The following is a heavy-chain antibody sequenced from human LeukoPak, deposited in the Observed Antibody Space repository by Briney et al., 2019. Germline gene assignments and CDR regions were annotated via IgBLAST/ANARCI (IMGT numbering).Heavy chain of an antibody. CDR3: ARGPMVRGLGY. CDR1: GFTFSSYA. J-gene: IGHJ4*02. D-gene: IGHD3-10*01. CDR2: ISGSGGST. V-gene: IGHV3-23*01. Sequence: GGSLRLSCAASGFTFSSYAMSWVRQAPGKGLEWVSAISGSGGSTYYADSVKGRFTISRDNSKNTLYLQMNSLRAEDTAVYYCARGPMVRGLGYWGQGTLVTVSS.